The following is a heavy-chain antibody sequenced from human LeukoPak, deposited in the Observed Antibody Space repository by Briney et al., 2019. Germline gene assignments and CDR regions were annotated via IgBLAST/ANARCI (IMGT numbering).Heavy chain of an antibody. Sequence: GGSLRLSCAASGFTFSSYGMHWVRQAPGKGLGWVAVISYDGSNKYYADPAKGRFTISRDNSKNTLYLQMNSLRAEDTAVYYCAKGLRRIRGVIMYYFDYWGQGTLVTVSS. D-gene: IGHD3-10*01. CDR2: ISYDGSNK. J-gene: IGHJ4*02. V-gene: IGHV3-30*18. CDR3: AKGLRRIRGVIMYYFDY. CDR1: GFTFSSYG.